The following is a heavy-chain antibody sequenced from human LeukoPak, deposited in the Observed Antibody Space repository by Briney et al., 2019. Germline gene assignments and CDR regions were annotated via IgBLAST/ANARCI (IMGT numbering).Heavy chain of an antibody. CDR3: ASQITIFGVDY. D-gene: IGHD3-3*01. CDR2: ISYDGSNK. J-gene: IGHJ4*02. V-gene: IGHV3-30*19. CDR1: GFTFSSYV. Sequence: GGSLRLSCAASGFTFSSYVMHWVRQAPGKGLEWVAVISYDGSNKYYADSVKGRFTISRDNSKNTLYLQMNSPRAEDTAVYYCASQITIFGVDYWGQGTLVTVSS.